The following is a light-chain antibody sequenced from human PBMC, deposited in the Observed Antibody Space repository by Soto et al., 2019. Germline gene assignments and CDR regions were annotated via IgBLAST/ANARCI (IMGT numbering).Light chain of an antibody. V-gene: IGLV1-44*01. CDR3: AAWDDSLPGPV. Sequence: QSVLTQPHSASGTPGQTVTISCSGSTSNIGRNPVNWYQQFPGAAPRLLIYTNDQRPSGVSDRFSGSRGGTSASLAISGLQSENEADYFCAAWDDSLPGPVFGGGTQLTVL. CDR2: TND. J-gene: IGLJ7*01. CDR1: TSNIGRNP.